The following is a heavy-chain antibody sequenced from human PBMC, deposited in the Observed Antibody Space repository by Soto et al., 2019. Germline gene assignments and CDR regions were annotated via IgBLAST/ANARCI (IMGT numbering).Heavy chain of an antibody. CDR1: GFTFSSYS. D-gene: IGHD3-9*01. J-gene: IGHJ6*02. CDR2: ISSSSSYI. V-gene: IGHV3-21*01. CDR3: ARARYFDWFSDYHYYYGMDV. Sequence: EVQLVESGGGLVKPGGSLRLSCAASGFTFSSYSMNWVRQAPGKGLEWVSSISSSSSYIYYADSVKGRFTISRDNAKNSLYLQMNSLRAEDTAVYYCARARYFDWFSDYHYYYGMDVWGQGTTVTVSS.